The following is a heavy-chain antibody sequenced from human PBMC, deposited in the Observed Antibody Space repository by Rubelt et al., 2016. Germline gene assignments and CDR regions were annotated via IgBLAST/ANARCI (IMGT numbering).Heavy chain of an antibody. V-gene: IGHV4-34*01. Sequence: QVQLQQWGAGLLKPSETLSLTCAVYGGSFSGYYWSWIRQPPGKGLEWIGEINHSGSTNYNPSLKSRVTISVDTAKTQFSLRLTSVTAADTAVYYCARGGYGSFESVDASGIWGQGTLVTVS. CDR3: ARGGYGSFESVDASGI. CDR2: INHSGST. D-gene: IGHD2-15*01. J-gene: IGHJ3*02. CDR1: GGSFSGYY.